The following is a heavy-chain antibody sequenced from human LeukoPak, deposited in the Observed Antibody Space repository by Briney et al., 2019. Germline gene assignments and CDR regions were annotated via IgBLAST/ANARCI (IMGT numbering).Heavy chain of an antibody. J-gene: IGHJ4*02. V-gene: IGHV1-2*02. CDR3: ARDKYYYGSGIRYYFDY. CDR2: INPNSGGT. Sequence: ASVKVSRKASGYTFTGYYMHWVRQAPGQGLEWMGWINPNSGGTNYAQKFQGRVTMTRDTSISTAYMELSRLRSDDTAVYYCARDKYYYGSGIRYYFDYWGQGTLVTVSS. D-gene: IGHD3-10*01. CDR1: GYTFTGYY.